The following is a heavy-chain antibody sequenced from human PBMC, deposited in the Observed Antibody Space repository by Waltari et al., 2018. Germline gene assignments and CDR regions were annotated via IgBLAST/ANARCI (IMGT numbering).Heavy chain of an antibody. J-gene: IGHJ4*02. CDR1: GVTFSDTC. CDR2: INPDGRTT. CDR3: ATAGNYRFDF. Sequence: EVQLVESGGGLVQPGGSLRLSCAVSGVTFSDTCIHWVRQTPGKGLMWVSRINPDGRTTSYADSVTGRFTISRDNAKNMVYLQMHSLGAEDTAVYYCATAGNYRFDFWGQGTLVTVSP. D-gene: IGHD1-26*01. V-gene: IGHV3-74*01.